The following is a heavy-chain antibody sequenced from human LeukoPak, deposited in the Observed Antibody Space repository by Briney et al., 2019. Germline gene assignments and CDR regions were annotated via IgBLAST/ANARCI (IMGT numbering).Heavy chain of an antibody. CDR2: ISCNNGDT. D-gene: IGHD6-19*01. Sequence: ASVKVSCKASGYTFTSNGITWVRQAPGQGLEWVGWISCNNGDTRYAQKFQGRVTVTTDTSTSTVYMELSSLRSEDTAVYYCARGSWDSSGVFDIWGQGTMVTVSS. J-gene: IGHJ3*02. CDR1: GYTFTSNG. V-gene: IGHV1-18*01. CDR3: ARGSWDSSGVFDI.